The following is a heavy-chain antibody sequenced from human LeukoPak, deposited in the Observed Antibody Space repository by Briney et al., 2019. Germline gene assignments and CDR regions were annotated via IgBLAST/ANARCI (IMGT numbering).Heavy chain of an antibody. CDR2: FTGRPGRT. D-gene: IGHD2-2*02. CDR3: AKDHLLCTSSSCYIDYFDS. J-gene: IGHJ4*02. V-gene: IGHV3-23*01. CDR1: GFTFTNYA. Sequence: PGGSLRLSCETSGFTFTNYAMSWVRQAPGKGLEWLSAFTGRPGRTYYADSVRGRFTISRDTSKNTLFLEMSSLRVEDTAIYFCAKDHLLCTSSSCYIDYFDSWGPGTLVTVPS.